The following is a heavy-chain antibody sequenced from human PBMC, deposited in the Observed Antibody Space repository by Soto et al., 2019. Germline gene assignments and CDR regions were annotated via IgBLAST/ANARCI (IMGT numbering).Heavy chain of an antibody. J-gene: IGHJ6*03. Sequence: SVKVSRKASGGTFSSYAISWVRQAPGQGLEWMGGIIPIFGTANYAQKFQGRVTITADESTSTAYMELSSLRSEDTAVYYCARDEVYCSSTSCYGTYYYYYMDVWGKGTSVTVSS. CDR3: ARDEVYCSSTSCYGTYYYYYMDV. D-gene: IGHD2-2*01. CDR1: GGTFSSYA. V-gene: IGHV1-69*13. CDR2: IIPIFGTA.